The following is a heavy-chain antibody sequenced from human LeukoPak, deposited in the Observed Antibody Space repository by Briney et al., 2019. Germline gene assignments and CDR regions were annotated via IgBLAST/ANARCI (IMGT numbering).Heavy chain of an antibody. V-gene: IGHV1-2*02. Sequence: GASVKVSCKASGYTFTGYYMHWVRQAPGQGLEWMGWINPNSGGTNYAQKFQGRVTMTRDTSISTAYMELSRLRSDDTAVYYCARDGTAFPAYYDFWSGYYNDYWGQGTLVTVSS. D-gene: IGHD3-3*01. CDR1: GYTFTGYY. CDR2: INPNSGGT. CDR3: ARDGTAFPAYYDFWSGYYNDY. J-gene: IGHJ4*02.